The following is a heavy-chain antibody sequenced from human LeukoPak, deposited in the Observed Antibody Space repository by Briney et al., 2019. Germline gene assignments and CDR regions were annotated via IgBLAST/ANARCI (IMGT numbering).Heavy chain of an antibody. J-gene: IGHJ4*02. V-gene: IGHV4-34*01. CDR3: ARGFLHFDY. CDR2: INHSGST. Sequence: SETLSLTCAVYGGSFSGYYWSWIRQPPGKGLEWIGEINHSGSTNYNPSLKSRVTISVVTSKNQFSLKLSSVTAADTAVYYCARGFLHFDYWGQGTLVTVSS. CDR1: GGSFSGYY.